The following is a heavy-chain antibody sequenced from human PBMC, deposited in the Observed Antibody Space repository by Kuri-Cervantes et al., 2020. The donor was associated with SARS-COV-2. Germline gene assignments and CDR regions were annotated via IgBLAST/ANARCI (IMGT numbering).Heavy chain of an antibody. V-gene: IGHV1-2*02. CDR2: INPKSGAT. Sequence: ASVKVSCKASGYTFIDYYMHWVRQAPGQGLEWMAWINPKSGATNYAQKFQGRVTMTTDTSISTAYMDLSRLRSDDTAVYYCARMSYTGWYYFDYWGHGTLVTVSS. CDR3: ARMSYTGWYYFDY. D-gene: IGHD6-19*01. CDR1: GYTFIDYY. J-gene: IGHJ4*01.